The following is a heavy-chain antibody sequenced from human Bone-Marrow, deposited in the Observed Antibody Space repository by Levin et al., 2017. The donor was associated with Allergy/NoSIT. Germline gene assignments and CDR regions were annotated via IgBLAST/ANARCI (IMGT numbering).Heavy chain of an antibody. J-gene: IGHJ6*02. Sequence: GGSLRLSCKASGSTFTSYAMHWVRQAPGQRLEWMGWINAGNGNTKYSQKFQGRVTITRDTSASTAYMELSSLRSEDTAVYYCARWGYSSSQGSLYYYYGMDVWGQGTTVTVSS. CDR2: INAGNGNT. D-gene: IGHD6-13*01. CDR1: GSTFTSYA. CDR3: ARWGYSSSQGSLYYYYGMDV. V-gene: IGHV1-3*01.